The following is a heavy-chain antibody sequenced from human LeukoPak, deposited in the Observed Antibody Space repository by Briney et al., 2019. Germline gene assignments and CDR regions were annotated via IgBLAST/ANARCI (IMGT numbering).Heavy chain of an antibody. D-gene: IGHD3-22*01. J-gene: IGHJ4*02. V-gene: IGHV3-15*01. CDR3: TTVDPYYYDSSGYYNRY. Sequence: GGSLRLSCAASGFTFSNAWMSWVRQAPGKGLEWVGRIKSKTEGGTTDYAAPVKDRFTISRDDSKNTLYLQMNSLKTEDTAVYYCTTVDPYYYDSSGYYNRYWGQGTLVTVSS. CDR1: GFTFSNAW. CDR2: IKSKTEGGTT.